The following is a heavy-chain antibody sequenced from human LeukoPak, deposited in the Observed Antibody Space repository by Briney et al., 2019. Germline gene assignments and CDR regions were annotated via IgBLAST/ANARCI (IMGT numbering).Heavy chain of an antibody. V-gene: IGHV3-23*01. J-gene: IGHJ6*03. CDR2: ISGSGGST. D-gene: IGHD6-19*01. CDR3: ARAAVAGDYYYYYMDV. Sequence: GGSLRLSCAASGFTFSSYGMSWVRQAPGKGLEWVSAISGSGGSTYYADSVKGRFTISRDNPKNTLYLQMNSLRAEDTAVYYCARAAVAGDYYYYYMDVWGKGTTVTVSS. CDR1: GFTFSSYG.